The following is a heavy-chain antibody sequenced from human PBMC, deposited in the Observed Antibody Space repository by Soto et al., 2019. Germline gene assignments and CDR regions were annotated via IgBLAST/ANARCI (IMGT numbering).Heavy chain of an antibody. CDR3: ARDNPDY. Sequence: PGGSLRLSCAASGFTFSSYSMNWVRQAPGKGLEWVSYISSSSTIYYADSVKGRFTISRDNAKNSLYLQMNSLRAEDTAVYYCARDNPDYWGQGTLVTVSS. V-gene: IGHV3-48*01. J-gene: IGHJ4*02. CDR1: GFTFSSYS. CDR2: ISSSSTI.